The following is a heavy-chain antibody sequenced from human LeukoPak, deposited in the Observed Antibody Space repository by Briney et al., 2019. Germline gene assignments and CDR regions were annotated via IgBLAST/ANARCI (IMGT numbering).Heavy chain of an antibody. CDR3: TTTNYDFWSGYSN. V-gene: IGHV3-15*01. D-gene: IGHD3-3*01. CDR2: IKSKTDGGTT. CDR1: GVTFSNAL. Sequence: PGGSLRLSCAASGVTFSNALMSWVRQAPGKGLEWVGRIKSKTDGGTTDYAAPVKGRFTISRDDSKNTLYLQMNSLKTEDTAVYYCTTTNYDFWSGYSNWGQGTLVTVSS. J-gene: IGHJ4*02.